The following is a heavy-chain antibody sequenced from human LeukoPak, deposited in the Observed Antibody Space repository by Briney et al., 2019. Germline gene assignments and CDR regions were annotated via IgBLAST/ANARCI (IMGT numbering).Heavy chain of an antibody. D-gene: IGHD4-17*01. V-gene: IGHV3-21*01. CDR3: ARGWARWTVTTPFDY. CDR1: GFTFSSYS. Sequence: GGSLRLSCAASGFTFSSYSMNWVRQAPGKGLEWVSSISSSSSYIYYADSVKGRFTISRDNAKNSLYLQMNSLRAEDTAVYYCARGWARWTVTTPFDYWGQGTLVTVSS. CDR2: ISSSSSYI. J-gene: IGHJ4*02.